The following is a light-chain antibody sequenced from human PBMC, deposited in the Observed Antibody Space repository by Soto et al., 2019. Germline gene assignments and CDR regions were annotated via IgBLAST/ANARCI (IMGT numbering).Light chain of an antibody. CDR3: ELDGPSPPQT. V-gene: IGKV3-20*01. CDR1: RSFSSSY. Sequence: EIVLTTSPGTLSLSPGERTTLSSRTSRSFSSSYIAWYQQKPGQAPRPLIYAPSSRATGIPDGFRVSGCATDFTLNISRMVTEESAVYFCELDGPSPPQTFGKGTKVDIK. CDR2: APS. J-gene: IGKJ2*01.